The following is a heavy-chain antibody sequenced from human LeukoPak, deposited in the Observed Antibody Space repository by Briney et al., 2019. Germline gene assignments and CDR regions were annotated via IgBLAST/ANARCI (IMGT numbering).Heavy chain of an antibody. CDR2: TYGGGNI. Sequence: GGSLRLSCAASGFTVSSNYMNWVRQAPGKGLEWVSVTYGGGNIYYADSVKGRFTISRDNSKNTLYLQMNSLRAEDTAVYYCARGAGYNYPYYFDYWGQGTLVTVSS. CDR3: ARGAGYNYPYYFDY. J-gene: IGHJ4*02. V-gene: IGHV3-53*01. CDR1: GFTVSSNY. D-gene: IGHD5-24*01.